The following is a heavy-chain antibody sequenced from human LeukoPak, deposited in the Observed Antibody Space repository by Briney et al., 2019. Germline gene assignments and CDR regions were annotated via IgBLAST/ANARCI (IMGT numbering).Heavy chain of an antibody. CDR3: AREVENSYCGGDCYFSL. Sequence: GGSLRLSCAASGFTFSSYSMNWVRQAPGKGLGWVSSISSSSSYIYYADSVKGRFTISRDNAKNSLYLQMNSLRAEDTAVYYCAREVENSYCGGDCYFSLWGQGTLVTVSS. D-gene: IGHD2-21*01. J-gene: IGHJ4*02. CDR1: GFTFSSYS. V-gene: IGHV3-21*01. CDR2: ISSSSSYI.